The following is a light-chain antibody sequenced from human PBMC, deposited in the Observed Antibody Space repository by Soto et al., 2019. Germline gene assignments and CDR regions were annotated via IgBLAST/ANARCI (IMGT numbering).Light chain of an antibody. J-gene: IGLJ3*02. CDR3: QAWDDSLSWV. CDR1: TSNIGNNF. CDR2: RND. V-gene: IGLV1-47*01. Sequence: QSVLTQPPSASAPPGQRVTISCSGSTSNIGNNFVYWYQQLPGAAPKLLIYRNDQRPSGVPDRFSGSKSGASASLTISGLRSEDEADYYCQAWDDSLSWVFGGGTQLTVL.